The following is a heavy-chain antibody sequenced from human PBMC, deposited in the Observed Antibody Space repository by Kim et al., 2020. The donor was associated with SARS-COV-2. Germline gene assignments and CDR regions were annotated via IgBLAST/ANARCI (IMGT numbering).Heavy chain of an antibody. CDR2: IIPILGIA. J-gene: IGHJ6*02. V-gene: IGHV1-69*04. Sequence: SVKVSCKASGGTFSSYTISWVRQAPGQGLEWMGRIIPILGIANYAQKFQGRVTITADKSTSTAYMELSSLRSEDTAVYYCARDQHRFRVTPPYYSYGMDVWGQGTTVTVSS. CDR1: GGTFSSYT. D-gene: IGHD2-15*01. CDR3: ARDQHRFRVTPPYYSYGMDV.